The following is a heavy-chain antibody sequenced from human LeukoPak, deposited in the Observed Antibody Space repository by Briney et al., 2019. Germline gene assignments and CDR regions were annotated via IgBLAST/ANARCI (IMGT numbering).Heavy chain of an antibody. D-gene: IGHD5-12*01. Sequence: ASVKVSFKASGGTFISYAISWVRQAPGQGLEWMGRIIPILGIANYAQKFQGRVTITADKSTSTAYMELSSLRSEDTAVYYCASLWYSGYDYDDYWGQGTLVTVSS. CDR3: ASLWYSGYDYDDY. V-gene: IGHV1-69*04. CDR2: IIPILGIA. J-gene: IGHJ4*02. CDR1: GGTFISYA.